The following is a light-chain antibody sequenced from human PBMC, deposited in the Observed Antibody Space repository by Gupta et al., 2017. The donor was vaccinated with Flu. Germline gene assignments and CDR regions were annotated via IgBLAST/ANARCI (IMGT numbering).Light chain of an antibody. CDR2: GAS. Sequence: EIVMTQSPATLSVSPGERATLSCRASQSISSSLAWYQQKPGQAPRLLIYGASTRATGIPARFRGSGSGTEFTLTISSLQSEDFAVYYCQQYNNLPPFTFGPGTKVDIK. CDR1: QSISSS. CDR3: QQYNNLPPFT. V-gene: IGKV3-15*01. J-gene: IGKJ3*01.